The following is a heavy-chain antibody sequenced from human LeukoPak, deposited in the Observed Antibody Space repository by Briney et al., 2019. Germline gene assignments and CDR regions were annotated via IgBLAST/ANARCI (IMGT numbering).Heavy chain of an antibody. CDR3: ARGGYYDILTGYCDTFDI. CDR2: INHSGST. CDR1: VGSFSGYY. J-gene: IGHJ3*02. Sequence: SSETLSLTCAAYVGSFSGYYWTWVRQPPGKGLEWIGEINHSGSTNYNPSLKSRVIISVDPSKNQFSLKLRSVTAADTAVYYCARGGYYDILTGYCDTFDIWGQGTTVTVSS. D-gene: IGHD3-9*01. V-gene: IGHV4-34*01.